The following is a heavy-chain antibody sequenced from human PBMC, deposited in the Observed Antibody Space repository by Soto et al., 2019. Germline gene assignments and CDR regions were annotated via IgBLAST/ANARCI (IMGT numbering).Heavy chain of an antibody. Sequence: SCAASGFTFSSYGMHWVRQAPGKGLEWVAVISYDGSNKYYADSVKGRFTISRDNSKNTLYLQMNSLRAEDTAVYYCAKAGYSSTYYFDYWGQGTLVTVS. CDR3: AKAGYSSTYYFDY. J-gene: IGHJ4*02. CDR2: ISYDGSNK. CDR1: GFTFSSYG. D-gene: IGHD6-19*01. V-gene: IGHV3-30*18.